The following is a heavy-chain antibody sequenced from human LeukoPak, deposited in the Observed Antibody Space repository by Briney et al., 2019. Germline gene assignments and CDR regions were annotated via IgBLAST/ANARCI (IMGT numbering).Heavy chain of an antibody. Sequence: PGGSLRLSCAASGFIFSNYDVNWVRQAPGKGLEWVSYISGTSSIILYADSVKGRFTISRDNAKNLLYLQMNSLRDEDTAVYYCARAGTNWGQGTLVTVSS. V-gene: IGHV3-48*02. CDR1: GFIFSNYD. J-gene: IGHJ4*02. CDR2: ISGTSSII. CDR3: ARAGTN.